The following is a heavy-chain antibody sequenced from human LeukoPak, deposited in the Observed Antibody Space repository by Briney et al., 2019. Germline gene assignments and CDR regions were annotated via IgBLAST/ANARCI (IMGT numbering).Heavy chain of an antibody. CDR2: ISGSGANT. D-gene: IGHD2-2*01. CDR1: GFTFSSYG. Sequence: PGGSLRLSCAASGFTFSSYGMSWVRQAPGKGLEWISGISGSGANTYYADSVKGRFTISRDNSKNTLYLQMNSLRVEDTAVYYCAGYCSTTSCYSSPNWFDPWGQGTLVTVSS. CDR3: AGYCSTTSCYSSPNWFDP. V-gene: IGHV3-23*01. J-gene: IGHJ5*02.